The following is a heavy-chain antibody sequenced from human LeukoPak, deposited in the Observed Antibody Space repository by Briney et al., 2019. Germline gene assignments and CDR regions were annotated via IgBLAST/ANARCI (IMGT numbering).Heavy chain of an antibody. Sequence: PGGSLRLSCAASGFTFSIYAMSWVPQAPGKGLQWVSSITSSGGGTYYADSVKGRFTISRDNSENMLYLQMNSLRVEDTAVYFCAKDRPNYYGSNGHYYRRDGDYWGQGTLVTVSS. V-gene: IGHV3-23*01. CDR3: AKDRPNYYGSNGHYYRRDGDY. J-gene: IGHJ4*02. CDR2: ITSSGGGT. D-gene: IGHD3-22*01. CDR1: GFTFSIYA.